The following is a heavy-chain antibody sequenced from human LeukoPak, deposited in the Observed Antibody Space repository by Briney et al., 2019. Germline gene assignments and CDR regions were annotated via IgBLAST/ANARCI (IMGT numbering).Heavy chain of an antibody. CDR2: ISTYNGDT. CDR3: ARDGGQYSSNWYNWFGP. D-gene: IGHD6-13*01. J-gene: IGHJ5*02. V-gene: IGHV1-18*01. Sequence: ASVKVSCKASGYTYTNYGVSWVRQAPGQGLAWMGWISTYNGDTNYAQKLQGRVTLTTDTSTTTAYMELRRLRSPDTPVYYCARDGGQYSSNWYNWFGPWGQGTRVTVSS. CDR1: GYTYTNYG.